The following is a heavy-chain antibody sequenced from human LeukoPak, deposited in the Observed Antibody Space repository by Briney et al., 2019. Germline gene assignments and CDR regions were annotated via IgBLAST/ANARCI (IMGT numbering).Heavy chain of an antibody. CDR2: IYYSGST. J-gene: IGHJ4*02. CDR1: GGSFSGYY. Sequence: PSETLSLTCAVYGGSFSGYYWSWIRQPPGKGLEWIGYIYYSGSTNYNPSLKSRVTISVDTSKNQFSLKLSSVTAADTAVYYCARSVTPDYFDYWGQGTLVTVSS. V-gene: IGHV4-59*08. D-gene: IGHD4-17*01. CDR3: ARSVTPDYFDY.